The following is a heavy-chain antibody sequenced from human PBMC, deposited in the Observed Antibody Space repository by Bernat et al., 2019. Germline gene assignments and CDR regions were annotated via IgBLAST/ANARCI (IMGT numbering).Heavy chain of an antibody. CDR2: ISGSGGST. CDR1: GFTFSSYA. D-gene: IGHD2-15*01. CDR3: AKDGGGYCSGGSCYPHIYYFDY. Sequence: EVQLLESGGGLVQPGGSLRLSCAASGFTFSSYAMSWVRQAPGKGLEWVSAISGSGGSTYYADSVKGRFTISRDNSKNTLYLQMNSLRAEDTAVYYCAKDGGGYCSGGSCYPHIYYFDYWGQGTLVTVSS. V-gene: IGHV3-23*01. J-gene: IGHJ4*02.